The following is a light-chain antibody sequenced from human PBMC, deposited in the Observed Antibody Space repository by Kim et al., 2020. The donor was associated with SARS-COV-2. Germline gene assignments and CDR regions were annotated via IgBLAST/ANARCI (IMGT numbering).Light chain of an antibody. CDR3: QQYNTYWT. V-gene: IGKV1-5*03. CDR1: QSISSW. CDR2: KAS. Sequence: DIQMTQSPSTLSASVGDRVTITCRASQSISSWLAWYQQKVGKAPKLLIYKASSLESGVPSRFSGSGSGTEFTLTISSLQPDDFATYYCQQYNTYWTFGQGTKVDIK. J-gene: IGKJ1*01.